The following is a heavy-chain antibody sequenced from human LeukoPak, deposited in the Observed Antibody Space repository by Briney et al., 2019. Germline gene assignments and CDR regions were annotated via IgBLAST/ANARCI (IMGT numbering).Heavy chain of an antibody. J-gene: IGHJ6*03. CDR2: IYTSGST. CDR1: GGSISSYY. CDR3: ARERGGYSYGPGYYYMDV. D-gene: IGHD5-18*01. Sequence: SETLSLTCTVSGGSISSYYWSWIRQPAGKGLEWIGRIYTSGSTNYNPSLKSRVTMSVDTSKNQFSLKLSSVTAADTAVYYCARERGGYSYGPGYYYMDVWGKGTTVTVSS. V-gene: IGHV4-4*07.